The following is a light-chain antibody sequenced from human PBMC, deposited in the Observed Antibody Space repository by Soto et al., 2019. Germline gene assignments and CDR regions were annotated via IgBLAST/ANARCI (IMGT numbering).Light chain of an antibody. J-gene: IGKJ3*01. CDR1: QSVSSK. CDR3: QQYDNWPFT. V-gene: IGKV3-15*01. Sequence: EVVMTRSPATLSVSPGEGATLSCRASQSVSSKLAWYQQKPGQAPRLLIYGASTRATGIPARFSGSESGTEFALTISSLQSEDFAVYYCQQYDNWPFTFGPGTKVDI. CDR2: GAS.